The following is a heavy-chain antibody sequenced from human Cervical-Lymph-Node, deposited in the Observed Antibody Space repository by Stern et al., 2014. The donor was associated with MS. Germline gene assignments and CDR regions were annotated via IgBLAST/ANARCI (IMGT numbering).Heavy chain of an antibody. J-gene: IGHJ4*02. Sequence: QVQLVESGAEVKKPGASVNVSCKASGYTFSSFAITWVRQAPGQGLEWMGTITVYNGNTNYAQRVQDRVTMTTDTSTHTAYIEGRTLRSADPALYYCARGWGDPRHWGQGTLVTVSS. V-gene: IGHV1-18*01. CDR3: ARGWGDPRH. CDR1: GYTFSSFA. CDR2: ITVYNGNT. D-gene: IGHD3-16*01.